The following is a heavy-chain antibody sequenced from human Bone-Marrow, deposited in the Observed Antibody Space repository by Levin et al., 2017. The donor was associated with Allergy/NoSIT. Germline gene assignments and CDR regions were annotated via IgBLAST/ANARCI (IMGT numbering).Heavy chain of an antibody. CDR3: AKAKFTTGFSGDN. CDR1: GFTFASYA. Sequence: LSLTCAASGFTFASYAMSWVRQPPGEGLEWVSTLIARGDETFYADSVKGRFTISRDTSKNTLYLQMNSLTAEDTAIYYCAKAKFTTGFSGDNWGQGTLVTVSS. J-gene: IGHJ4*02. V-gene: IGHV3-23*01. D-gene: IGHD3-10*01. CDR2: LIARGDET.